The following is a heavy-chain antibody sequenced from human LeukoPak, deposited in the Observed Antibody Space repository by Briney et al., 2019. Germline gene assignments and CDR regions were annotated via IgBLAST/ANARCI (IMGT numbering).Heavy chain of an antibody. Sequence: GGSLRLSCAASVFTFSSYAMHWVRQAPGKGLEWVGFISYDGSNEDFADSVKGRFTISRDNSNNTLSLQMNSLRAEDTAVYYCAKVRGSGYYFDYWGQGTLVTVSS. J-gene: IGHJ4*02. CDR1: VFTFSSYA. D-gene: IGHD3-22*01. V-gene: IGHV3-30*18. CDR3: AKVRGSGYYFDY. CDR2: ISYDGSNE.